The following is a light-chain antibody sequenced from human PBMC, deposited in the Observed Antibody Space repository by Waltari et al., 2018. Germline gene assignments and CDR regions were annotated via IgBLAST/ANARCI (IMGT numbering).Light chain of an antibody. CDR3: LSADIGGTQGV. CDR2: KDT. CDR1: ELPKQY. J-gene: IGLJ2*01. Sequence: SYELTQPPSVSVSSGETDKHACSREELPKQYAYWYRQTPGQAPVVVIYKDTVRPSGIPERFSGSISRTTVTLTISRVQAEDEADYYCLSADIGGTQGVFGGGTKLTVL. V-gene: IGLV3-25*03.